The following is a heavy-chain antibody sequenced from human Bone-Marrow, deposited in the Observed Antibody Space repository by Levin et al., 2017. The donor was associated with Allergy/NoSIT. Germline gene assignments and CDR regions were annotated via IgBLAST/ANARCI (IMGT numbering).Heavy chain of an antibody. J-gene: IGHJ6*02. CDR2: ISPNGGET. Sequence: GGSLRLSCSTSGFTFSNYAMIWVHQAPGKGLQGVSSISPNGGETYYADSVKGRFIISRDNSKSTVYLQMNSLRVEDTGIYYCAKIYCDFASCPSYWYGMDVWGQGNTVTVAS. V-gene: IGHV3-23*01. D-gene: IGHD3/OR15-3a*01. CDR1: GFTFSNYA. CDR3: AKIYCDFASCPSYWYGMDV.